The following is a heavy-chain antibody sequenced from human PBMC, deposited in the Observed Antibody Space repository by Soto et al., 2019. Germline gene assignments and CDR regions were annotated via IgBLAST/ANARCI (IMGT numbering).Heavy chain of an antibody. CDR2: INAGNGNT. J-gene: IGHJ4*02. D-gene: IGHD2-15*01. CDR1: VYTFTSYA. CDR3: ARGLGYCSGGSCYANYDY. V-gene: IGHV1-3*01. Sequence: ASVKVSCKASVYTFTSYAMHWVRQAPGQRLEWMGWINAGNGNTKYSQKFQGRVTITRDTSASTAYMELSSLRSEDTAVYYCARGLGYCSGGSCYANYDYWGQGTLVTVSS.